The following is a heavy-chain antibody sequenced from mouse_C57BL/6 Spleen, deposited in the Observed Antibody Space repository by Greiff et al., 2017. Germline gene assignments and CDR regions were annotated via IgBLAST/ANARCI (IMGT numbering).Heavy chain of an antibody. CDR2: IYPGSGSI. CDR1: GYTFTEYT. CDR3: ERHERLYRNYVHWYFDV. V-gene: IGHV1-62-2*01. D-gene: IGHD2-5*01. J-gene: IGHJ1*03. Sequence: QVQLKQSGAELVKPGASVKLSCKASGYTFTEYTIHWVKQRPGQGLEWIGWIYPGSGSIKYNEKFKDKGTLTADKSSSTVYMELSRLTSDDSAVYFCERHERLYRNYVHWYFDVWGTGATVTVAS.